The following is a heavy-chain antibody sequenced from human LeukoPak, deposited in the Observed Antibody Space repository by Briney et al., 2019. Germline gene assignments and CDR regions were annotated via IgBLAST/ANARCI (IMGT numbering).Heavy chain of an antibody. CDR2: INSDGSST. CDR3: AKCGWTTDGFDY. V-gene: IGHV3-74*01. CDR1: GFTFSSYW. Sequence: GGSLRLSCAASGFTFSSYWMHWVRQAPGKGLVWVSRINSDGSSTSYADSVKGRFTISRDNSKNTLYLQMNSLRAEDTAVYYCAKCGWTTDGFDYWGQGTLVTVSS. J-gene: IGHJ4*02. D-gene: IGHD2-8*02.